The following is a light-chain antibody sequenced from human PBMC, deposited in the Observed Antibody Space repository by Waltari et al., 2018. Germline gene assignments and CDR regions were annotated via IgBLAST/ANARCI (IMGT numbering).Light chain of an antibody. CDR1: PSVSTNY. Sequence: EIVLTQSPTSMAVSQGERVTISCTASPSVSTNYLHWYQQKPGFPPRLLVYRISSLASGVPARFSGSGSGTSYTLTIRSMEAEDAANYYCQQGQFIPWTFGQGTKVEIK. CDR3: QQGQFIPWT. V-gene: IGKV3D-20*02. CDR2: RIS. J-gene: IGKJ1*01.